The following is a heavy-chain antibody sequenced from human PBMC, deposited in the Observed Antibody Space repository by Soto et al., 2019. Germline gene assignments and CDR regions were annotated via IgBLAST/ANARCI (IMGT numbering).Heavy chain of an antibody. V-gene: IGHV1-18*01. CDR3: ARGSQGIDCSGGSCYLVY. CDR2: ISAYNGNT. J-gene: IGHJ4*02. Sequence: VASVKVSCKASGYTFTSYGISWVRQAPGQGLEWMGWISAYNGNTNYAQKLQGRVTMTTDTSTSTAYMELRSLRSDDTAVYYCARGSQGIDCSGGSCYLVYWGQGTLVTVSS. D-gene: IGHD2-15*01. CDR1: GYTFTSYG.